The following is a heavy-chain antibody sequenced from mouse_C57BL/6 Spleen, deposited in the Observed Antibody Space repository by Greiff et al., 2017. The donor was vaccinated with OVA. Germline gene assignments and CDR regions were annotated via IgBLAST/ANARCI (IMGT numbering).Heavy chain of an antibody. CDR3: ARGLQGAMDY. V-gene: IGHV1-20*01. Sequence: EVQLVESGPELVKPGDSVKISCKASGYSFTGYFMNWVMQSHGKSLEWIGRINPYNGDTFYNQKFKGKATLTVDKSSSTAHMELRSLTSEDSAVYYCARGLQGAMDYWGQGTSVTVSS. CDR1: GYSFTGYF. D-gene: IGHD2-2*01. CDR2: INPYNGDT. J-gene: IGHJ4*01.